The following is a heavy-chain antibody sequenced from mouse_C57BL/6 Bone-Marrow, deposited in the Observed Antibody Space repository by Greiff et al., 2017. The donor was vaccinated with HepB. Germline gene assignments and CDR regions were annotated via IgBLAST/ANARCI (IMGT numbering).Heavy chain of an antibody. D-gene: IGHD1-1*01. CDR1: GYTFTSYW. J-gene: IGHJ2*01. CDR3: ATITTVYYFDY. Sequence: QVHVKQSGAELAKPGASVKLSCKASGYTFTSYWMHWVKQRPGRGLEWIGYINPSSGYTKYNQKFKDKATLTADKSSSTAYMQLSILTSEDSAVYYCATITTVYYFDYWGQGTTLTVSS. V-gene: IGHV1-7*01. CDR2: INPSSGYT.